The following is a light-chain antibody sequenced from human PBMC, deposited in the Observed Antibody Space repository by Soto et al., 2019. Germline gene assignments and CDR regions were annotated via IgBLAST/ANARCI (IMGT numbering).Light chain of an antibody. Sequence: AIQLTQSPSSLSASVGDRVTITCRASQGISRYLAWYQQKPGKAPKLLIYDVSTLESGVPSRFSGGGSGTEFTLTISSLQPEDIATYYCQQYDNLPITFGQGTRLEI. V-gene: IGKV1D-13*01. CDR3: QQYDNLPIT. CDR2: DVS. J-gene: IGKJ5*01. CDR1: QGISRY.